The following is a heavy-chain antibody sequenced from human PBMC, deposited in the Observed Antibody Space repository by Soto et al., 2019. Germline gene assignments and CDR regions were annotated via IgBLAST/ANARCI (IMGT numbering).Heavy chain of an antibody. CDR2: ISGSGGST. V-gene: IGHV3-23*01. CDR3: AKDPAEDDYIWGSYRYALRFDY. J-gene: IGHJ4*02. D-gene: IGHD3-16*02. CDR1: GFSFSSYA. Sequence: EVQLLESGGGLVQPGGSLRLSCAASGFSFSSYAMSWVRQAPRKGMEWVSAISGSGGSTYYADSVKGRFTISRDNSKNTRYLQMNSLRDEDTAVSYCAKDPAEDDYIWGSYRYALRFDYCGQGTLVTVSS.